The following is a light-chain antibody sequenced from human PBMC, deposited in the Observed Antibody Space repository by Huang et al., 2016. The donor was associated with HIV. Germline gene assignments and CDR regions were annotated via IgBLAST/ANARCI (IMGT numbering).Light chain of an antibody. CDR3: QQTYNVPRT. CDR1: QTVDMY. Sequence: DIQMTQSPSSLSASIGDRVTMSCRASQTVDMYLNWYQQTPGRVPKLLIYAASNWQSDVPSRFSGTGSGTNFTLTISSLQPEDFVIYFCQQTYNVPRTFGQGTALEIK. CDR2: AAS. V-gene: IGKV1-39*01. J-gene: IGKJ2*01.